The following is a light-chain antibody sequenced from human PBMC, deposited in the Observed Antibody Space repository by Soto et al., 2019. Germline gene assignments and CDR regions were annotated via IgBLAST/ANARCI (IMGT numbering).Light chain of an antibody. CDR3: QQSFSNPRT. CDR2: LAS. V-gene: IGKV1-39*01. J-gene: IGKJ4*01. Sequence: DIQMTQSPSSLSASLGDRVTVTCRASQKIHNFVSSYQQKPGQGPKLLIFLASTLESGVPSRFGGSGSGTDFTLTISSLQPEDFATYYCQQSFSNPRTFGGGTKVEIQ. CDR1: QKIHNF.